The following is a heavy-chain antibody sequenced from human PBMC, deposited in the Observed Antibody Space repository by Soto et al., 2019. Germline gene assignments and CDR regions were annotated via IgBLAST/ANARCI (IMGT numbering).Heavy chain of an antibody. CDR3: TTDSYSTIIIVRFNY. CDR2: IKSKTDGGTT. Sequence: PGGCLRLSCAASGFTFTNAWINWVRQAPGKGLEWVGRIKSKTDGGTTDYAEPVKGRFAISRDDSNNMVYLQMNSLKIEDTAVYYCTTDSYSTIIIVRFNYWGHGTLVTASS. V-gene: IGHV3-15*07. CDR1: GFTFTNAW. J-gene: IGHJ4*01. D-gene: IGHD3-22*01.